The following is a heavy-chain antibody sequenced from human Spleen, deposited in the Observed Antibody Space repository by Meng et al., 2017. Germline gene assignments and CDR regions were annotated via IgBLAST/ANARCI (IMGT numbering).Heavy chain of an antibody. CDR3: VRDENISLGKLFGDY. D-gene: IGHD2-21*01. Sequence: VQLVQSGAEVKKPGASVKVSRKPSGYNFPDYYIHWVRRAPGQGLEWMGRINPKSGDTHYAQKFQARVTMTADTSIGTAYVELSGLRSDDTAIYYCVRDENISLGKLFGDYWGQGTLVTVSS. J-gene: IGHJ4*02. V-gene: IGHV1-2*06. CDR2: INPKSGDT. CDR1: GYNFPDYY.